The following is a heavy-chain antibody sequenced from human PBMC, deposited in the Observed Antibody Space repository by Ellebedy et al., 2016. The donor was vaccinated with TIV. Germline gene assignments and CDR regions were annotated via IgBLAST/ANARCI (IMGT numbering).Heavy chain of an antibody. Sequence: GESLKISCAASGFTFSSYSMNWVRQAPGKGLEWVSVITGSGAYTYYADSVKGRFTISRDNSKNTLYLQMNSLRVEDTAIYYCAHIEGDYSNFCWGQGTLVTVSS. V-gene: IGHV3-23*01. CDR2: ITGSGAYT. CDR3: AHIEGDYSNFC. J-gene: IGHJ4*02. CDR1: GFTFSSYS. D-gene: IGHD4-11*01.